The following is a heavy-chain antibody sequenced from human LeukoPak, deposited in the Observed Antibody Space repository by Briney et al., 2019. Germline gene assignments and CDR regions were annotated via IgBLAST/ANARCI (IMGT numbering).Heavy chain of an antibody. J-gene: IGHJ4*02. CDR3: ARYDYVWGTHGY. D-gene: IGHD3-16*01. Sequence: GGSLRLSCAASGFTFSSYEMNWVRQGPGKGLEWVSYISSSGSTIYYADSVKGRFTISRDNAKNSLYLQMNSLRAEDTAVYYCARYDYVWGTHGYWGQGTLVTVSS. CDR2: ISSSGSTI. CDR1: GFTFSSYE. V-gene: IGHV3-48*03.